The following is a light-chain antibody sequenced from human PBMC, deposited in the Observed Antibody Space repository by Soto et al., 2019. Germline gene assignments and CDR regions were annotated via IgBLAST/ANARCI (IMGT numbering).Light chain of an antibody. J-gene: IGKJ3*01. CDR2: AAS. CDR1: QGISSY. CDR3: LHLNSYSPDT. Sequence: DIQLTQSPSFLSASVGDRVTITCRASQGISSYLAWYQQKPGKAPKLPIFAASTLQNGVPSRFXGSGSGTEFTLTIGSLQPEDFATYYCLHLNSYSPDTFGPGTKVDIK. V-gene: IGKV1-9*01.